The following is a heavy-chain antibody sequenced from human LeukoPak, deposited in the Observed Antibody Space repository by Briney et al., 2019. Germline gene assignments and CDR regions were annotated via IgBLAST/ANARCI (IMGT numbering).Heavy chain of an antibody. J-gene: IGHJ4*02. V-gene: IGHV3-30*18. CDR3: AKDLGGSGWYLDY. D-gene: IGHD6-19*01. CDR2: ISYDGSNK. Sequence: GGSLRLSCAASGFTFSSYGMHWVRQAPGKGLEWVAVISYDGSNKYYADSVKGRFTISRDNSKNTLYLQMNSLRAEDTAVYYCAKDLGGSGWYLDYWGQGTLVTVSS. CDR1: GFTFSSYG.